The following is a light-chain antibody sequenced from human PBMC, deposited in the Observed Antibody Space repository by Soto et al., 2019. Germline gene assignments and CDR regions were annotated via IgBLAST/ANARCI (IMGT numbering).Light chain of an antibody. CDR3: QQYDSSSPT. CDR2: DAS. Sequence: DIQMTQSPSTLSSSVGDGVTITCRASQSISGWLAWYQQRPGKAPKFLIYDASNLETGVSSRFSGSGSGTEFTLTIRSLQPDEFATYYCQQYDSSSPTFGQGTKLEIK. CDR1: QSISGW. V-gene: IGKV1-5*01. J-gene: IGKJ2*01.